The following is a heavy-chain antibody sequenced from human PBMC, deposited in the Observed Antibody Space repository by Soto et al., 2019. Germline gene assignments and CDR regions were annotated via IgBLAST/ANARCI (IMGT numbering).Heavy chain of an antibody. D-gene: IGHD2-15*01. Sequence: PGGSLRLSCVGSGISFSDAWMSWVRQAPGKGLVWVSRINSDGSSTSYADSVKGRFTISRDNAKNTLYLQMNSLRAEDTAVYYCARDVVYGMDVWGQGTTVTVSS. V-gene: IGHV3-74*01. J-gene: IGHJ6*02. CDR1: GISFSDAW. CDR3: ARDVVYGMDV. CDR2: INSDGSST.